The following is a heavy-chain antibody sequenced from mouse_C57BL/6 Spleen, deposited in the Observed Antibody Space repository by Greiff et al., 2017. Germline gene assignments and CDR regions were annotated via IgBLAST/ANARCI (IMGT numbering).Heavy chain of an antibody. J-gene: IGHJ2*01. CDR2: ISSGSSTI. D-gene: IGHD1-1*01. CDR3: AREIDYYGSSFDY. Sequence: EVHLVESGGGLVKPGGSLKLSCAASGFTFSDYGMHWVRQAPEKGLEWVAYISSGSSTIYYADTVKGRFTISRDNAKNTLFLQMTSLRSEDTAMYYCAREIDYYGSSFDYWGQGTTLTVSS. V-gene: IGHV5-17*01. CDR1: GFTFSDYG.